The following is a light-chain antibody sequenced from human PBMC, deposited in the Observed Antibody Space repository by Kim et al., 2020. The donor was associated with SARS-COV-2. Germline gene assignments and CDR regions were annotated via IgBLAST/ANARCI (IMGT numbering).Light chain of an antibody. J-gene: IGKJ1*01. CDR2: GAS. CDR3: QQCGTSRT. Sequence: EIVLTQSPGTLSLSPGERATLFCRASQSLTYSPLAWYQHKPGQAPRLLIYGASIRVAGIPDRFSGGGSGTDFTLTITRLEPEDFAVYFCQQCGTSRTFGRWTKVDIK. CDR1: QSLTYSP. V-gene: IGKV3-20*01.